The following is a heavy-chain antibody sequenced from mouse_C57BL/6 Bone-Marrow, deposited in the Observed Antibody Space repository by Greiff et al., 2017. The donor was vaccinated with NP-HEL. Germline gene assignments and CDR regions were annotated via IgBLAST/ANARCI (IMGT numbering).Heavy chain of an antibody. V-gene: IGHV1-18*01. J-gene: IGHJ4*01. D-gene: IGHD2-4*01. CDR2: INPNNGGT. CDR1: GYTFTDYN. Sequence: VQLKQSGPELVKPGASVKIPCKASGYTFTDYNMDWVKQSHGKSLEWIGDINPNNGGTIYNQKFKGKATLTVDKSSSTAYMELRSLTSEDTAVYYCARGRYYDYYYAMDYWGQGTSVTVSS. CDR3: ARGRYYDYYYAMDY.